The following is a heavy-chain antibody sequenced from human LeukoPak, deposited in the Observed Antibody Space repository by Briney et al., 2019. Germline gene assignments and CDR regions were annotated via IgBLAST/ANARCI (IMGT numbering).Heavy chain of an antibody. CDR3: AMAWEPRAMDTFDI. J-gene: IGHJ3*02. D-gene: IGHD1-26*01. Sequence: SVKVSCKASGGTFSSYAISWVRQAPGQGLEWMGGIIPIFGTANYAQKFQGRVTITTDESTSTAYMELSSLRSEDTAVYYCAMAWEPRAMDTFDIWGQGTMVTVSS. CDR1: GGTFSSYA. V-gene: IGHV1-69*05. CDR2: IIPIFGTA.